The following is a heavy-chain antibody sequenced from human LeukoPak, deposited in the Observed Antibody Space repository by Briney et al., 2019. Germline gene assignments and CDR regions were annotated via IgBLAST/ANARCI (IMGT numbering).Heavy chain of an antibody. D-gene: IGHD3-22*01. V-gene: IGHV3-30*18. CDR1: GFTFSSYG. CDR3: AKDYDSSGYYGGFDY. CDR2: ISYDGSNK. J-gene: IGHJ4*02. Sequence: GGSLRLSCAASGFTFSSYGMHWVRQAPGKGLEWVAVISYDGSNKYYADSVKGRFTISRDNSKNTLYLQMNSLRAEDTAVYYCAKDYDSSGYYGGFDYWGQGTLVTVSS.